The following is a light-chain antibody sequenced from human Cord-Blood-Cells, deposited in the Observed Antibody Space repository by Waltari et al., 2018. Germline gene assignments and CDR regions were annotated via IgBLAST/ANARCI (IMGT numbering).Light chain of an antibody. J-gene: IGLJ1*01. CDR3: CSYAGSYTFYV. CDR2: DVS. Sequence: QSALTQPPSVSGSPGQPATIPCPGTSSDVGGYHYVSWYQQHPGKAPKLMIYDVSKRPSGVPDRFSGSKSGNTAALTISGLQAEDEADYYCCSYAGSYTFYVFGTGTKVTVL. V-gene: IGLV2-11*01. CDR1: SSDVGGYHY.